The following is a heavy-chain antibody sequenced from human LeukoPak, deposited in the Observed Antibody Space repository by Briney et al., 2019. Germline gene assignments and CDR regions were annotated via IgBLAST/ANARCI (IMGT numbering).Heavy chain of an antibody. V-gene: IGHV3-21*01. Sequence: GGPLRLSCAASGFTFSSYSMNWVRQAPGRGLEWVSSISSSSYIYYADSVKGRFTISRDNAKNSLYLQMNSLRAEDTAVYYCARSLGGYYYYMDVWGKGTTVTISS. CDR3: ARSLGGYYYYMDV. D-gene: IGHD7-27*01. J-gene: IGHJ6*03. CDR2: ISSSSYI. CDR1: GFTFSSYS.